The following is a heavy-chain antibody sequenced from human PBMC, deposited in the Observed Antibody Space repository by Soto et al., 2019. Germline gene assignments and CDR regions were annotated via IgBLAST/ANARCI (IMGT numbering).Heavy chain of an antibody. V-gene: IGHV4-39*01. CDR2: IYYSGST. CDR3: ARLHGYCISSSCHGHYAMDV. CDR1: SAPVSSSTYT. D-gene: IGHD2-2*01. J-gene: IGHJ6*02. Sequence: QLQLQESGPGLVKPSETLSLTCTVSSAPVSSSTYTWGWIRQPPGKGLEWIGSIYYSGSTYYNPSLNSRVSAALGKSKNQFSQKLTSVPAADTAVYYCARLHGYCISSSCHGHYAMDVWGQGTTVTVSS.